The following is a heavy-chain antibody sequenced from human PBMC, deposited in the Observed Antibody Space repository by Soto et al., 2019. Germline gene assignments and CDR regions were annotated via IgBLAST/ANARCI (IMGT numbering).Heavy chain of an antibody. CDR3: ARDGATVKEGGSHYYYYDGMDV. V-gene: IGHV1-69*05. CDR1: GGTFSSYA. J-gene: IGHJ6*02. CDR2: IIPIFGTA. D-gene: IGHD4-4*01. Sequence: GASVKVSCKASGGTFSSYAISWVRQAPGQGLEWMGGIIPIFGTANYAQKFQGRVTMTTDTSTSTAYMELRSLRSDDTAVYYCARDGATVKEGGSHYYYYDGMDVWGQGTTVTVSS.